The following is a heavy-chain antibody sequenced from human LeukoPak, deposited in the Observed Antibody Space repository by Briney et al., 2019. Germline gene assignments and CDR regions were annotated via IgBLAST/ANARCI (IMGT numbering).Heavy chain of an antibody. Sequence: VKVSCKASEGTFTSYAISWVRQAPGQGLEWMGRIIPSIGTANYAQKFQGRVTITTDESTSTAYMELSSLRSEDTAVYYCARDRYSSGWYAGIDLDYWGQGTLVTVSS. J-gene: IGHJ4*02. D-gene: IGHD6-19*01. CDR1: EGTFTSYA. CDR2: IIPSIGTA. V-gene: IGHV1-69*13. CDR3: ARDRYSSGWYAGIDLDY.